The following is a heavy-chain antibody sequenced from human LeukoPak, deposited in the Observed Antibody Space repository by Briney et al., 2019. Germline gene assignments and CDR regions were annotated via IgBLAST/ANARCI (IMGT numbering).Heavy chain of an antibody. CDR3: AKDVRQAVATAIFDY. J-gene: IGHJ4*02. CDR1: GCILSSCA. V-gene: IGHV3-23*01. Sequence: GGSLTLSYGASGCILSSCATSGVRRSRGKGREWVFDISGRGGRIFCRDSEKRRFTISRDNSKNTLYLQMNSLRAEDTVVYSCAKDVRQAVATAIFDYWGQGTLVTVSS. D-gene: IGHD6-19*01. CDR2: ISGRGGRI.